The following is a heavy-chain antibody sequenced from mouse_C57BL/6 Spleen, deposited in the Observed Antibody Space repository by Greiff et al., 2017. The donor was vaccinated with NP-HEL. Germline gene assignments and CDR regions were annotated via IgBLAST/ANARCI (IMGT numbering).Heavy chain of an antibody. J-gene: IGHJ2*01. CDR3: ARWVYYGSSSFDY. CDR2: INPNNGGT. Sequence: EVQLQQSGPELVKPGASVKMSCKASGYTFTDYNMHWVKQSHGKSLEWIGYINPNNGGTSYNQKFKGKATLTVNKSSSTAYMELRSLTSEDSAVYYCARWVYYGSSSFDYWGQGTTLTVSS. D-gene: IGHD1-1*01. CDR1: GYTFTDYN. V-gene: IGHV1-22*01.